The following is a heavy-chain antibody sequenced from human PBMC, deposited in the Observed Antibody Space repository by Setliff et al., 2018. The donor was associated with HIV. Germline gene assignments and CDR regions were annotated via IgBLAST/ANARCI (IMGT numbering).Heavy chain of an antibody. CDR1: GYSISSGYY. CDR3: ARIGSGWSVGWFDP. CDR2: IHYSGST. D-gene: IGHD6-13*01. J-gene: IGHJ5*02. V-gene: IGHV4-38-2*01. Sequence: PSETLSLTCAVSGYSISSGYYWGWLRQPPGKGLEWIGSIHYSGSTYYNPSLKSRVTISVDTSKNQFSLKLSSVTAADTAVYYCARIGSGWSVGWFDPWGQGTLVTVSS.